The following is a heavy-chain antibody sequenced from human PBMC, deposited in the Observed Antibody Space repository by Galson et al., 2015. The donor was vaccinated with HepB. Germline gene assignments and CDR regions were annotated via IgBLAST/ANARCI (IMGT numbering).Heavy chain of an antibody. CDR2: INHSGST. J-gene: IGHJ4*02. CDR1: GGSFSGYY. D-gene: IGHD2-15*01. CDR3: ARVKGGRLGYFDY. V-gene: IGHV4-34*01. Sequence: ETLSLTCAVYGGSFSGYYWSWIRQPPGKGLEWIGEINHSGSTNYNPSLKSRVTISVDTSKNQFSLKLSSVTAADTAVYYCARVKGGRLGYFDYWGQGTLVTVSS.